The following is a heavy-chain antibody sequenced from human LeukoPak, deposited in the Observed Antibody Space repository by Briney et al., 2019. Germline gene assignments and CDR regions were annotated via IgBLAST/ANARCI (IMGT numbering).Heavy chain of an antibody. CDR1: AFTFSNYW. D-gene: IGHD4-23*01. Sequence: GGSLRLSCAASAFTFSNYWMSWVRQAPGKGLEWVANIKEDGSEINYVDSVKGRFTISRDNAKNSLYLQMNSLRVDDTAVYYCARGRGYSTFDYWGQGTLVTVSS. J-gene: IGHJ4*02. V-gene: IGHV3-7*01. CDR3: ARGRGYSTFDY. CDR2: IKEDGSEI.